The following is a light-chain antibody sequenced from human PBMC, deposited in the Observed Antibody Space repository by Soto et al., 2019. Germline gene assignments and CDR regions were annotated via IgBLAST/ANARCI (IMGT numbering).Light chain of an antibody. V-gene: IGKV2-28*01. J-gene: IGKJ5*01. CDR3: MQALQTPR. Sequence: DIVMTQSPLSLPVTPGEPASISCRSSQSLLHSNGYNYLDWYLQKPGQSPQLLIYLGSNRASGVPDRFSGSGSGTDFTLKFSRVEAEDVGVYYCMQALQTPRFGQGTRLEIK. CDR1: QSLLHSNGYNY. CDR2: LGS.